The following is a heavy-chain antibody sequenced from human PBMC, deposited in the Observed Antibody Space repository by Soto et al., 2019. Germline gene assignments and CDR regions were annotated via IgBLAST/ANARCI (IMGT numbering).Heavy chain of an antibody. CDR3: AKIGSYYRYYYYGMDV. D-gene: IGHD1-26*01. CDR1: GFTVSSNY. CDR2: IYSGGST. V-gene: IGHV3-53*01. J-gene: IGHJ6*02. Sequence: LRLSCAASGFTVSSNYMSWVRQAPGKGLEWVSVIYSGGSTYYADSVKGRFTISRDNSKNTLYLQMNSLRAEDTAVYYCAKIGSYYRYYYYGMDVWGQGTTVTVSS.